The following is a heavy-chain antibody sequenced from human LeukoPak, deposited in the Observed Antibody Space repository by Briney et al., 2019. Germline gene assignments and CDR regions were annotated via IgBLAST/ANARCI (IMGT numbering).Heavy chain of an antibody. V-gene: IGHV3-30*02. Sequence: GRCLRLSCAASGLIFTDYGMHWVRQAPGKGLEWLTFIRYDGSDKYYADSVKGRFTISRHNSKNTLYLQMNSLSSEDTAVYYCAREGAAAVPADLGHWGQGTLVTVSS. CDR2: IRYDGSDK. J-gene: IGHJ4*02. D-gene: IGHD2-2*01. CDR3: AREGAAAVPADLGH. CDR1: GLIFTDYG.